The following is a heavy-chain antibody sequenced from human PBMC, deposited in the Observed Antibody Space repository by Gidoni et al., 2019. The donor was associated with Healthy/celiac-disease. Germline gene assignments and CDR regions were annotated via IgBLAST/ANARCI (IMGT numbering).Heavy chain of an antibody. J-gene: IGHJ4*02. CDR2: SSGSGGST. V-gene: IGHV3-23*01. Sequence: EVQLLESGGGLVQPGGSLRLSCAASGFTFSSYAMSWVRQAPGKGLEWVSASSGSGGSTYYADSVKGQFTISRDNSKNTLYLQMNSLRAEDTAVYYCAKGVGATRKFQFDYWGQGTLVTVSS. CDR3: AKGVGATRKFQFDY. D-gene: IGHD1-26*01. CDR1: GFTFSSYA.